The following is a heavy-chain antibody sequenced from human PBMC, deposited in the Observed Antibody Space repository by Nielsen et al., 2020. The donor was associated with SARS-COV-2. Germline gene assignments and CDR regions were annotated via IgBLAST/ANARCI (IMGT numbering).Heavy chain of an antibody. CDR2: IYYSGST. CDR3: ARSEYSLFYYYMDV. CDR1: GYSISSGYY. D-gene: IGHD5-18*01. V-gene: IGHV4-38-2*02. J-gene: IGHJ6*03. Sequence: SETLSLTCTVSGYSISSGYYWGWIRQPPGKGLEWIGYIYYSGSTNYNPFLKSRVTISVDMSKNQLSLKLTSVTAADTAVYYCARSEYSLFYYYMDVWGKGTTVTVSS.